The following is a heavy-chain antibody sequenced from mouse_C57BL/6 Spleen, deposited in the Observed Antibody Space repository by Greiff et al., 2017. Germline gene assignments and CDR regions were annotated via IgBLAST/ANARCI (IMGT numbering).Heavy chain of an antibody. CDR1: GFTFSDYG. Sequence: VHLVESGGGLVKPGGSLKLSCAASGFTFSDYGMHWVRQAPEKGLEWVAYISSGSSTIYYADTVQGRFTISRENAKNTLFLQMTSLRSEDTAMYYCARGGYGNYPYAMDYWGQGTSVTVSS. D-gene: IGHD2-1*01. J-gene: IGHJ4*01. V-gene: IGHV5-17*01. CDR2: ISSGSSTI. CDR3: ARGGYGNYPYAMDY.